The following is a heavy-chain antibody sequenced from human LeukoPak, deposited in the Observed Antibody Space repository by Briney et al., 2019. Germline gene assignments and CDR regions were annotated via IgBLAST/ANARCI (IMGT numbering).Heavy chain of an antibody. Sequence: GRSLRLSCEASGLAFEDYAMQWVQQAPGKGLEWVSGISWNSGSIGYADSVKGRFTISRDNAKNSLYLQMNSLRAEDTALYYCASTYYDILTGHSTGAFDIWGQGTMVTVSS. J-gene: IGHJ3*02. V-gene: IGHV3-9*01. D-gene: IGHD3-9*01. CDR3: ASTYYDILTGHSTGAFDI. CDR1: GLAFEDYA. CDR2: ISWNSGSI.